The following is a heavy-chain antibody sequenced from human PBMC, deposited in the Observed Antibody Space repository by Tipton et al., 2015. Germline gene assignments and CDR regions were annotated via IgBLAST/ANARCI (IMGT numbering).Heavy chain of an antibody. V-gene: IGHV4-4*07. D-gene: IGHD1-14*01. Sequence: GLVKPSEILSLTCTVSGGSISGSHWYWFRQPAGKGLEWIEGVSTSGNTNYNSSLKSRVTTSVDTSKNQFSLKLSSVTAADTAVYYCARTQLRNRSYYYGMDVWCQGTAVTVAS. CDR1: GGSISGSH. CDR3: ARTQLRNRSYYYGMDV. CDR2: VSTSGNT. J-gene: IGHJ6*02.